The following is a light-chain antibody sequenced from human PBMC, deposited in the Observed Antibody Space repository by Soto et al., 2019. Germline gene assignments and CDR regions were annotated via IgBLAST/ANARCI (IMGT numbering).Light chain of an antibody. CDR1: SSNIGAGYD. V-gene: IGLV1-40*01. CDR3: QSYDSSLSGSV. Sequence: QSVLTQSPSVSGAPGQRVTISCTGSSSNIGAGYDVHWYQQLPGTAPKLLIYDNSNRPSEVPDRFSGSKSGTSASLAITGLQAEDEAEYYCQSYDSSLSGSVFGGGTQLTVL. CDR2: DNS. J-gene: IGLJ7*01.